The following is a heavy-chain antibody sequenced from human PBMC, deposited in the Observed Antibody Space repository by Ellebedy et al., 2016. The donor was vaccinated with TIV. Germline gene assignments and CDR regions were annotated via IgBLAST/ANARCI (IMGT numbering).Heavy chain of an antibody. J-gene: IGHJ6*03. V-gene: IGHV1-2*02. CDR3: ATRIAAAGTELGHYYYYYMDV. Sequence: ASVKVSCXASGGTFSSYAISWVRQAPGQGLEWMGWINPNSGGTNYAQKFQGRVTMTRDTSISTAYMELSRLRSDDTAVYYCATRIAAAGTELGHYYYYYMDVWGKGTTVTVSS. CDR2: INPNSGGT. D-gene: IGHD6-13*01. CDR1: GGTFSSYA.